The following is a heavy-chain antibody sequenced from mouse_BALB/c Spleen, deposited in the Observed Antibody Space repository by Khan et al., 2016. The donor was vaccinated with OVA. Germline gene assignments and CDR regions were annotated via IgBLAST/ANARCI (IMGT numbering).Heavy chain of an antibody. CDR1: GFSLTRYN. Sequence: VKLKESGPGLVAPSQSLSITCTVSGFSLTRYNIHWVRQPPGKGLEWLGMIWGGGGTDYNSTLKTRLSISKDNPKSQDFLKMNSLQTDDTAMYYCARAHYKYDGYYAMDYWGQGTSVTVSS. V-gene: IGHV2-6-4*01. CDR2: IWGGGGT. J-gene: IGHJ4*01. CDR3: ARAHYKYDGYYAMDY. D-gene: IGHD2-14*01.